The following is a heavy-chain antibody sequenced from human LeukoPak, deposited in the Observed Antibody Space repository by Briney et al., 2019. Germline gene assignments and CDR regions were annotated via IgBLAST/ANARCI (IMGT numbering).Heavy chain of an antibody. Sequence: SETLSLTCTVSGGSISSYFWSWIRQPPGKGLEWIGCIYYSGTTNYNPSLKSRVTISVDTSKNQFSLRLSSVTGADTAVYYCAREPRSPGGRGRPFDFWGQGSLVTVSS. CDR3: AREPRSPGGRGRPFDF. V-gene: IGHV4-59*01. CDR2: IYYSGTT. J-gene: IGHJ4*02. CDR1: GGSISSYF. D-gene: IGHD2-15*01.